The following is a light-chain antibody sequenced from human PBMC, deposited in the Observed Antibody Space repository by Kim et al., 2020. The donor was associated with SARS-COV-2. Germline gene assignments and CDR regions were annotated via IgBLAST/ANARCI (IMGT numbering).Light chain of an antibody. CDR2: DAS. CDR3: QQYDGLPPT. V-gene: IGKV1-33*01. J-gene: IGKJ4*01. CDR1: QDVRKY. Sequence: ASVGDRVIITCQASQDVRKYLNWYQLKPGKAPKLLIYDASNLYTGVPSRFRGRGSETRFSFTISSLQPEDIASYYCQQYDGLPPTFGGGTKVDIK.